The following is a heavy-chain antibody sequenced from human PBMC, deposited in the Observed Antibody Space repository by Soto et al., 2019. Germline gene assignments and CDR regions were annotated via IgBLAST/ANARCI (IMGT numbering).Heavy chain of an antibody. Sequence: QLQLQESGPGLVKPSETLSLTCTVSGGSISSSSYYWGWIRQPPGKGLEWLGSIYYSGSTYYNPSLKSRVTISVDTPKNQFSLKLSSVTAADTAVYYCASLLANYYYYYMDVWGKGTTVTVSS. CDR1: GGSISSSSYY. D-gene: IGHD5-12*01. CDR3: ASLLANYYYYYMDV. CDR2: IYYSGST. V-gene: IGHV4-39*01. J-gene: IGHJ6*03.